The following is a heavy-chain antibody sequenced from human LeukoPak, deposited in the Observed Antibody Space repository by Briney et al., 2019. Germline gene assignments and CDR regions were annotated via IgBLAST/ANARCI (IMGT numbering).Heavy chain of an antibody. J-gene: IGHJ5*02. V-gene: IGHV3-30*18. D-gene: IGHD4-23*01. CDR3: AKEETGSNTTWYET. CDR2: ISYEGGTT. Sequence: GGSLRLSCAASGFTFSSYGMNWVRQAPGKGLEWVAVISYEGGTTYYADPVKGRFTISRDNSRNTLFLQMDSLRPEDTAVYYFAKEETGSNTTWYETWGQGTLVTVSS. CDR1: GFTFSSYG.